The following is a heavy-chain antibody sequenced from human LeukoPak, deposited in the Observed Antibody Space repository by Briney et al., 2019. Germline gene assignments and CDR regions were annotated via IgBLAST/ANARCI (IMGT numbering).Heavy chain of an antibody. Sequence: GASVKVSCKASAYTFSNYGFNWARQAPGQGLEWMGWISAYNGNTKYAQKLQGRFTMSTDTSTSTAYMELRSLTSDDTAVYYCARDLDGSGSYYTDYWGQGTLVTVSS. CDR2: ISAYNGNT. CDR1: AYTFSNYG. J-gene: IGHJ4*02. V-gene: IGHV1-18*01. D-gene: IGHD3-10*01. CDR3: ARDLDGSGSYYTDY.